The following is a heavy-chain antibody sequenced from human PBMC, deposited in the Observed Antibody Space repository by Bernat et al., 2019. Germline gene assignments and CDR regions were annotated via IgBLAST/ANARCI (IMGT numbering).Heavy chain of an antibody. CDR1: GFIFSDRY. J-gene: IGHJ4*02. V-gene: IGHV3-72*01. Sequence: EVQLVESGGGLVQPGGSLRLSCAASGFIFSDRYMDWVRQAPGKGLEWVGRSKNKPNGYTTEYAASVKGRFTISRDDSKNSLYLQMNSLKTGDTAVYYCASLRFVDESPDEDFWGQGTLVTVSS. CDR2: SKNKPNGYTT. CDR3: ASLRFVDESPDEDF. D-gene: IGHD3-3*01.